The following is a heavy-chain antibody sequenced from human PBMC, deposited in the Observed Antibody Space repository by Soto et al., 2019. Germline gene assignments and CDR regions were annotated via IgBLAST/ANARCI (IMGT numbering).Heavy chain of an antibody. D-gene: IGHD6-19*01. CDR3: ASPRQWLFSHWHFDP. Sequence: QVQLQESGPGLVKPSETLSLTCTVSGGSISSYYWSWIRQSPGKGLEWIGYIYHSGNTNYNPSFKSRVDIPVAPSQTRFSLSRSSLTAADTAVYFCASPRQWLFSHWHFDPWGRGTLVTVSS. CDR1: GGSISSYY. V-gene: IGHV4-59*01. J-gene: IGHJ2*01. CDR2: IYHSGNT.